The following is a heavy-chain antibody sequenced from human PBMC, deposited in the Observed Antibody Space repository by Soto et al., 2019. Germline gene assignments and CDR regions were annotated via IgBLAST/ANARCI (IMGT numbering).Heavy chain of an antibody. J-gene: IGHJ4*02. V-gene: IGHV1-3*05. CDR3: AKSTWYLSGYYFYD. Sequence: QVQLVQSGAEERKPGSSVKLSCKASGYSFTSYAIQWVRQAPGQRPEWMGWINAGNGNTKYSQNFQGRFSITRDTSATTAYMELNSLRSEDTAVYYCAKSTWYLSGYYFYDWGQGTLVTVSS. CDR2: INAGNGNT. D-gene: IGHD3-22*01. CDR1: GYSFTSYA.